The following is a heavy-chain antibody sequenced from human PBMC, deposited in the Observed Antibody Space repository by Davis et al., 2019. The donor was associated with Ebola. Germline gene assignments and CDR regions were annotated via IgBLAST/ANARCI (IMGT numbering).Heavy chain of an antibody. Sequence: AASVKVSCKASGGTFSSYAISWVRQAPGQGLEWMGGIIPILGTANYAQKFQGRVTITADESTSTAYMELSSLRSEDTAVYYCARDDPFTGGVCSYGMDVWGQGTTVTVSS. CDR1: GGTFSSYA. V-gene: IGHV1-69*13. D-gene: IGHD2-8*02. J-gene: IGHJ6*02. CDR3: ARDDPFTGGVCSYGMDV. CDR2: IIPILGTA.